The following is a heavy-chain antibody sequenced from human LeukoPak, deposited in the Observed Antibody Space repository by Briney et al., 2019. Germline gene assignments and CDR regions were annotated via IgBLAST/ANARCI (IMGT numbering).Heavy chain of an antibody. Sequence: GGSLRLSCAASGFTFSSYSMTWVRQAPGKGLEWVSSISSSSSYIYYADSVKGRFTISRDNAKNSLYLQMNSLRAEDTAVYYCARDKGGLDTAMVYYFDYWGQGTLVTVSS. J-gene: IGHJ4*02. CDR2: ISSSSSYI. CDR3: ARDKGGLDTAMVYYFDY. CDR1: GFTFSSYS. V-gene: IGHV3-21*01. D-gene: IGHD5-18*01.